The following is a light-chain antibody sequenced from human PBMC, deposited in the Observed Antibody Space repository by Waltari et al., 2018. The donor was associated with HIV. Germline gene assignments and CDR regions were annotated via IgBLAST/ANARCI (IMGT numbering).Light chain of an antibody. CDR2: VNS. Sequence: QSVLTQPHSVSGAPGPRVPIPCTGSSSNIGAGHHVHRSQQPPGTAPKPLIYVNSNRPSGVPDRFSGSKSGTSASLAITGLQAEDEADYHCQSHDSSLSGYVFGTGTKVTVL. CDR3: QSHDSSLSGYV. V-gene: IGLV1-40*01. CDR1: SSNIGAGHH. J-gene: IGLJ1*01.